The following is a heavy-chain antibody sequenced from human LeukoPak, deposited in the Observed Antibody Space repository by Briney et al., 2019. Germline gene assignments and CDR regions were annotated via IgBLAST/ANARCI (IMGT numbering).Heavy chain of an antibody. Sequence: GALRLSCAVSGLTFSSSWKGWGRQAPGEGVEWVASINPDGIKRYSADSVKGRFTISRDNARNSLYLQMDSLRVEDTAFYYCARDLAFSRLDYWGQGVLVTVSS. CDR2: INPDGIKR. CDR3: ARDLAFSRLDY. V-gene: IGHV3-7*01. J-gene: IGHJ4*02. CDR1: GLTFSSSW. D-gene: IGHD2/OR15-2a*01.